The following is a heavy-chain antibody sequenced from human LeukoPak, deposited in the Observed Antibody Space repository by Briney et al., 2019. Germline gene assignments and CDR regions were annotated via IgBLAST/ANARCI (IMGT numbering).Heavy chain of an antibody. Sequence: YPGRSLRLSCAASGFTFSSYAMHWVRQAPGKGLEWVAVISYDGSNKYYADSVKGRFTISRDNSRNTLYLQMNSLRAEDTAVYYCARDYDILTGYYLDYWGQGTLVTVSS. CDR2: ISYDGSNK. D-gene: IGHD3-9*01. V-gene: IGHV3-30*04. CDR3: ARDYDILTGYYLDY. J-gene: IGHJ4*02. CDR1: GFTFSSYA.